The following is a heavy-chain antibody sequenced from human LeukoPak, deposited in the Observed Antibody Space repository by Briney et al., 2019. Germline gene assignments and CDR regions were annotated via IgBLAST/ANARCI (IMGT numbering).Heavy chain of an antibody. D-gene: IGHD3-3*01. CDR1: GYTFTSYG. V-gene: IGHV1-18*01. CDR3: AREGTQDYDFWSGNIHYYYYMDV. CDR2: ISAYNGNT. Sequence: ASVKVSCKASGYTFTSYGISWVRQAPGQGLEWMGWISAYNGNTNYAQKLQGRVTMTTDTSTSTAYMELRSLRSDDTAVYYCAREGTQDYDFWSGNIHYYYYMDVWGKGTTVTVSS. J-gene: IGHJ6*03.